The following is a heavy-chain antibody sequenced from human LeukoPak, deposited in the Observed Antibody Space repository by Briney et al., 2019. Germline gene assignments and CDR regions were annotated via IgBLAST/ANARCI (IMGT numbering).Heavy chain of an antibody. V-gene: IGHV3-21*01. Sequence: PGGSLRLSCAASGFTFSSYSMNWVRQAPGKGLEWVSSISSSSSYIYYADSVKGRFTISRDNAKNSLYLQMNSLRAEDTAVYYCARSHCSSTSCYTVDAFDIWGQGTMVTVSS. CDR2: ISSSSSYI. D-gene: IGHD2-2*02. CDR1: GFTFSSYS. CDR3: ARSHCSSTSCYTVDAFDI. J-gene: IGHJ3*02.